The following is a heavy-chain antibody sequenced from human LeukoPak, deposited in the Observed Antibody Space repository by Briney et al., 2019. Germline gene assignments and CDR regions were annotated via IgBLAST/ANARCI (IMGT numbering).Heavy chain of an antibody. Sequence: SQTLSLTCAISGDSVSSNSATWNWIRQSPSRGLEWLGRTYYRSKWYYDYAVSVKGRITIDPDTSKNQFSLQLNSLTPEDTAVYYCATTERSSRDHIYYYYYMDVWGKGTTVTVSS. V-gene: IGHV6-1*01. CDR3: ATTERSSRDHIYYYYYMDV. CDR1: GDSVSSNSAT. J-gene: IGHJ6*03. CDR2: TYYRSKWYY. D-gene: IGHD2-21*01.